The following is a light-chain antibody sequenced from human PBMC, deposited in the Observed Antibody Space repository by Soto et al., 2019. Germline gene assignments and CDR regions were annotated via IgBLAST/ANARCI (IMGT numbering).Light chain of an antibody. V-gene: IGKV3-11*01. J-gene: IGKJ1*01. CDR3: LQRSSWPWT. Sequence: EIVLTQSPATLSLSPGERAILSCRASQSLNTYLAWYQQKPGQAPRLLIYDATSRATGIPARFSGSVSGTDFTLTISSLAPEDFAVYYCLQRSSWPWTFGQGTKVEI. CDR1: QSLNTY. CDR2: DAT.